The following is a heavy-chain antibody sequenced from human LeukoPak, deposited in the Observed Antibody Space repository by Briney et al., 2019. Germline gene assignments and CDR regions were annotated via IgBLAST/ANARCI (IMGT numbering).Heavy chain of an antibody. Sequence: GGSLRLSCTASGFTFTNYAVNWVRQAPGKGLEWVSGISGGVGSTYYADSVKGRFTSSRDNSKSTLYLQMNSLRAEDTAVYYCAKLVGTSNLDYWGQGTLVTVSS. D-gene: IGHD1-26*01. CDR3: AKLVGTSNLDY. J-gene: IGHJ4*02. V-gene: IGHV3-23*01. CDR2: ISGGVGST. CDR1: GFTFTNYA.